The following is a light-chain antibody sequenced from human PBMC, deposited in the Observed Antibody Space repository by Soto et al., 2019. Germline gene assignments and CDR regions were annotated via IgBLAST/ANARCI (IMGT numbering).Light chain of an antibody. CDR1: NSDIGAYNR. J-gene: IGLJ1*01. Sequence: QSALTQPASVAGSPGQSITISCTGTNSDIGAYNRVSWYQKYPGKAPKLMIYDVSNRPSGVSNRFSGSKSGSSASLTISGLQAEDEADYYCNSYTTSSTYVFGTGTKVTVL. CDR3: NSYTTSSTYV. CDR2: DVS. V-gene: IGLV2-14*01.